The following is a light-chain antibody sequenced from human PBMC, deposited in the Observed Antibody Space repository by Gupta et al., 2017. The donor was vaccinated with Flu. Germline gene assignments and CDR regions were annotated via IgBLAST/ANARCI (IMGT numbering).Light chain of an antibody. CDR3: QVWDSSSVHWV. CDR1: NIGRKS. J-gene: IGLJ3*02. CDR2: DDS. V-gene: IGLV3-21*02. Sequence: SSVLTQPPSVSVAPGQTARITCGGNNIGRKSVHWYQQKPGQAPVLVVNDDSGRPSGVPERLSGSNSENTATLTISRVEAGDEADYYCQVWDSSSVHWVFGGGTKLTVL.